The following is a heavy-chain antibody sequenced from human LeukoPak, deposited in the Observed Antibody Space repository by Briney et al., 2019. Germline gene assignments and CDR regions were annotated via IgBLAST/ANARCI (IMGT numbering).Heavy chain of an antibody. CDR1: GFTFSSYS. CDR2: IGTISNYI. Sequence: GGSLRLSCAASGFTFSSYSMNWVRQAPGKGLEWVSSIGTISNYIYYADSVKGRFTISRDNAKNSLFLQMNSLRAEDTAVYYCARDVYYGSGSYYAEYYMDVWGKGTTVTVSS. J-gene: IGHJ6*03. V-gene: IGHV3-21*01. CDR3: ARDVYYGSGSYYAEYYMDV. D-gene: IGHD3-10*01.